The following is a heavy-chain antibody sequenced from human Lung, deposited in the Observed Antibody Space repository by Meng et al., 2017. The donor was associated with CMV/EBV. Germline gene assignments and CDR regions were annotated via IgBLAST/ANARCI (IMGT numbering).Heavy chain of an antibody. Sequence: GGSLRLSCAASGFTFSNYWIHWVRQAPGKGLEWVSRINTDGSSTAYADSVKGRFTISRDNAKNTVFLHISSVRAEDTAVFYCARDPVRGDLEYWGQGTLVTGSS. D-gene: IGHD3-10*01. CDR3: ARDPVRGDLEY. V-gene: IGHV3-74*01. CDR1: GFTFSNYW. CDR2: INTDGSST. J-gene: IGHJ4*02.